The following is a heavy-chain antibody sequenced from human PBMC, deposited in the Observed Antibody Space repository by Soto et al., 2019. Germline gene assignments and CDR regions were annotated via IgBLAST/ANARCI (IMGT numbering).Heavy chain of an antibody. CDR3: AREEYSYGYDWFDP. V-gene: IGHV4-38-2*02. D-gene: IGHD5-18*01. CDR1: GYSISSGYY. Sequence: SETLSLTCAVSGYSISSGYYWGWIRQPPGKGLEWIGSIYHSGSTYYNPSLKSRVTISVDTSKNQFSLKLSSVTAADTAVYYCAREEYSYGYDWFDPWGQGTLVTVSS. CDR2: IYHSGST. J-gene: IGHJ5*02.